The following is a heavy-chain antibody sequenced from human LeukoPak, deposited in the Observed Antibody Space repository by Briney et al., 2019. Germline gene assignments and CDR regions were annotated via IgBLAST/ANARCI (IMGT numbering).Heavy chain of an antibody. J-gene: IGHJ3*02. V-gene: IGHV4-39*07. CDR3: ASLRKRGGAFGN. CDR1: RGLITNNNYF. CDR2: IFYSGTT. Sequence: SETLSLICTVSRGLITNNNYFWGWIRQAPGKGLEWIGNIFYSGTTYYNPSLPSLKGRITILVDTSKNQYSLKLRSVTAADTAVYYCASLRKRGGAFGNWGQGTAVTVSS.